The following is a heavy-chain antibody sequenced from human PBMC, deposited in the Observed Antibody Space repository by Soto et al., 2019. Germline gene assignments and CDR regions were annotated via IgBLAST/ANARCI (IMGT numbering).Heavy chain of an antibody. J-gene: IGHJ3*02. D-gene: IGHD2-2*01. V-gene: IGHV4-34*01. Sequence: SETLSLTCAVYGGSFSGYYWSWIRQPPGKGLEWIGEINHSGSTNYNPSLKSRVTISVDTSKNQFSLKLSSVTAADTAVYYCARGAYCSSTSCYFSRVRYDAFDIWGQGTMVTVSS. CDR2: INHSGST. CDR3: ARGAYCSSTSCYFSRVRYDAFDI. CDR1: GGSFSGYY.